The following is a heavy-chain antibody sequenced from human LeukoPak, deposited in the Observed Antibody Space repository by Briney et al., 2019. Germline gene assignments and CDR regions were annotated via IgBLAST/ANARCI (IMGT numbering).Heavy chain of an antibody. CDR3: ARDANYYFDS. D-gene: IGHD1-7*01. Sequence: GRSLRLSCAASGFTFSSYGMHWVRQAPGKGLEWVALIWYDGTSKHYGESVKGRFTISRDNSKNTLYLQMNSLRAEDTAVYYCARDANYYFDSWGQGTLVTVSS. CDR1: GFTFSSYG. J-gene: IGHJ4*02. CDR2: IWYDGTSK. V-gene: IGHV3-33*01.